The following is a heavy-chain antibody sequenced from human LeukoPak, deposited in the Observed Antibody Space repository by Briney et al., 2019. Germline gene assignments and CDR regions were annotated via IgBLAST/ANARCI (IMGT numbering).Heavy chain of an antibody. D-gene: IGHD6-19*01. CDR1: GYTFTSYY. CDR3: ALSRAGSYCFDY. Sequence: ASVKVSCKASGYTFTSYYMHWVRQAPGQGLEWMGWINPNSGGTNYAQKFQGRVTMTRDTSISTAYMELSRLRSDDTAVYYCALSRAGSYCFDYWGQGTLVTVSS. CDR2: INPNSGGT. J-gene: IGHJ4*02. V-gene: IGHV1-2*02.